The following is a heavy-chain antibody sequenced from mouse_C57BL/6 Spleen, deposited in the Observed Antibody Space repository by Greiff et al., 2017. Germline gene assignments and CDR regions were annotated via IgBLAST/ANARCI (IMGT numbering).Heavy chain of an antibody. CDR1: GYAFSSSW. CDR2: IYPGDGDP. V-gene: IGHV1-82*01. J-gene: IGHJ2*01. D-gene: IGHD4-1*01. Sequence: VQLQQSGPELVKPGASVKISCKASGYAFSSSWMNWVKQRPGTGLEWIGRIYPGDGDPNYNGKFKGKATLTADKSSSPAYMQLSSLTSEDSAVYFCARNWEGYWGQGTTLTVSS. CDR3: ARNWEGY.